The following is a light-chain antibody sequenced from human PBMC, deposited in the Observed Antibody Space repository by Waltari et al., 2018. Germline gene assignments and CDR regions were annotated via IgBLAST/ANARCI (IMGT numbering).Light chain of an antibody. J-gene: IGLJ1*01. CDR3: CSFAGNSYV. Sequence: QSALTQPASMSGSHGQSSTISGTGTSTDLGTYNVASWYQHHPGKAPKLIIYEVRKRPSGISDRFSGSMSGSTASLTISRLQAEDEAEYYCCSFAGNSYVFGTGTKVTVL. CDR2: EVR. CDR1: STDLGTYNV. V-gene: IGLV2-23*02.